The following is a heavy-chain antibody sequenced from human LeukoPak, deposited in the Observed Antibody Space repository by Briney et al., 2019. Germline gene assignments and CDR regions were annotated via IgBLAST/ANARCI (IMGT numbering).Heavy chain of an antibody. CDR1: GFTFSSYG. D-gene: IGHD1-26*01. CDR2: ISSSSSTI. J-gene: IGHJ4*02. V-gene: IGHV3-48*02. CDR3: ARKGATLDY. Sequence: GGSLRLSCAASGFTFSSYGMHWVRQAPGKGLEWVSYISSSSSTISYADSVKGRFTISRDNAKNSLYLQMNSLGDEDTAVYYCARKGATLDYWGQGILVTVSS.